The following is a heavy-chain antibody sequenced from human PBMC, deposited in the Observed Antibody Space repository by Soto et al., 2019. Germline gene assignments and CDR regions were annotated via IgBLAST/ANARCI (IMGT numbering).Heavy chain of an antibody. Sequence: SETRSLTCAVYGGSFSCHSWTWIRQSPGKGLEWIGDINHSGRVNYSPSLKSRVTISLDTSKNQFSLTLSAVTAADTAMYYCSTRAYDTNGYYRFDPWGQGTLVTVSS. CDR1: GGSFSCHS. J-gene: IGHJ5*01. D-gene: IGHD3-22*01. CDR3: STRAYDTNGYYRFDP. V-gene: IGHV4-34*01. CDR2: INHSGRV.